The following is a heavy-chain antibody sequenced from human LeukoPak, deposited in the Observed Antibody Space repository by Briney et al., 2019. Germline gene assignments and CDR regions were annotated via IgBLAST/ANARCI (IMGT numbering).Heavy chain of an antibody. CDR2: ISSGSSTI. J-gene: IGHJ4*02. Sequence: GGSLRLSCAASGFTFSSYSMNWVRQAPGKGLEWVSYISSGSSTIYYADSVKGRFTISRDNAKNSLYLQMNSLRAEDTAVYYCARGYSYGPIFDSWGQGTLVTVSS. V-gene: IGHV3-48*04. CDR3: ARGYSYGPIFDS. CDR1: GFTFSSYS. D-gene: IGHD5-18*01.